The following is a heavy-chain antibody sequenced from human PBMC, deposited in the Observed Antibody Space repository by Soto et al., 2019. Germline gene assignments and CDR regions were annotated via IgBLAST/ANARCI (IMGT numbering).Heavy chain of an antibody. CDR3: ARDTAKPLVPFDY. J-gene: IGHJ4*02. Sequence: GSLRLSCAASGFTFSSYSMNWVRQAPGKGLEWVSYISSSSSTIYYADSVKGRFTISRDNAKNSLYLQMNSLRAEDTAVYYCARDTAKPLVPFDYWGQGTLVTVSS. CDR2: ISSSSSTI. V-gene: IGHV3-48*01. D-gene: IGHD5-18*01. CDR1: GFTFSSYS.